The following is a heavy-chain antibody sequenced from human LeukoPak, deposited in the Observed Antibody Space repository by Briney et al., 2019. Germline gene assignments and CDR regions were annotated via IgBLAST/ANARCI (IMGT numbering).Heavy chain of an antibody. V-gene: IGHV4-34*01. J-gene: IGHJ4*01. CDR3: AVRAARPSSLFDY. CDR1: GGSFSGYY. CDR2: INHSGST. D-gene: IGHD6-6*01. Sequence: SETLSLTCAVYGGSFSGYYWSWIRQPPGKGLEWIGEINHSGSTNYNPSLKSRVTISVDTSKNQFSLKLSSVTAADTAVYYCAVRAARPSSLFDYWGQGTLVTVSS.